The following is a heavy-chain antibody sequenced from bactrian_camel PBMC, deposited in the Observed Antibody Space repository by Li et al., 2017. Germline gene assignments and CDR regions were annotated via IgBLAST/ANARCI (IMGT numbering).Heavy chain of an antibody. Sequence: HVQLVESGGGAVQSGGSLRLSCVASGYRGRCMAWFRQAPGKEREGVAAIDSDEITSYTDAVKGRFTLSQGNANRTPYLHMTDLKPEDTAMYYCAADSGSEGWGDLALPALSRGEFGLWGRGTQVTVS. V-gene: IGHV3S53*01. D-gene: IGHD5*01. CDR1: GYRGRC. CDR3: AADSGSEGWGDLALPALSRGEFGL. CDR2: IDSDEIT. J-gene: IGHJ6*01.